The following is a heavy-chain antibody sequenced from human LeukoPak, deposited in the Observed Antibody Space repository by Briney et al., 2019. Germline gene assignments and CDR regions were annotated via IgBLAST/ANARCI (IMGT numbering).Heavy chain of an antibody. V-gene: IGHV3-23*01. CDR3: AKTGGIAAAH. CDR2: ISGSGGST. Sequence: SGGTLRLSCAASGFTFSSYGMSWVRQAPAKGLEWVSAISGSGGSTYYADSVKGRFTISRDNSKNTLYLQMNSLRAEDTALYYCAKTGGIAAAHWGQGTLVTVSS. J-gene: IGHJ4*02. CDR1: GFTFSSYG. D-gene: IGHD6-13*01.